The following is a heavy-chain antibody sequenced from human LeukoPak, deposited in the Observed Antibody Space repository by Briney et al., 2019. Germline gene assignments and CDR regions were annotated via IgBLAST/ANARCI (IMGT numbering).Heavy chain of an antibody. V-gene: IGHV7-4-1*02. CDR2: INTNTGNP. CDR1: GYTFTSYA. J-gene: IGHJ3*02. Sequence: ASVKVSCKASGYTFTSYAMNWVRQAPGQGLEWMGWINTNTGNPTYAQGFTGRFVFSLDTSVSTAYLQISSLKAEDTAVYYCAREGSDYGGNSGAFDIWGQGTMVTVSS. CDR3: AREGSDYGGNSGAFDI. D-gene: IGHD4-23*01.